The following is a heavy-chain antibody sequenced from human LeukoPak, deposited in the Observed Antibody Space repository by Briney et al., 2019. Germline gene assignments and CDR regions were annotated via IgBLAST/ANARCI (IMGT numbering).Heavy chain of an antibody. Sequence: GGSLRLSCAASGFTFSSYSMNWVRQAPGKGLEWVSSISSSSYIYYADSVKGRFTISRDNAKNSLYLQMNSLRAEDTAVYYCARMTRYYSFSGDYWGQGTLVTVSS. CDR1: GFTFSSYS. J-gene: IGHJ4*02. V-gene: IGHV3-21*01. CDR2: ISSSSYI. D-gene: IGHD3-22*01. CDR3: ARMTRYYSFSGDY.